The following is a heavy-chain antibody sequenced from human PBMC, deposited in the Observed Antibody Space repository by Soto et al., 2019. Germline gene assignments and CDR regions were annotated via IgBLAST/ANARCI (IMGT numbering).Heavy chain of an antibody. Sequence: SVKFSCKASGRTFSSYTISWVRQAPRQGLEWMGRIIPILGIANYAQKFQGRVTITADKSTSTAYIELSSPRSESTAVCYCASDLGSIFNRGDYWGQGTMVTVSS. V-gene: IGHV1-69*02. CDR3: ASDLGSIFNRGDY. D-gene: IGHD2-15*01. CDR1: GRTFSSYT. J-gene: IGHJ4*02. CDR2: IIPILGIA.